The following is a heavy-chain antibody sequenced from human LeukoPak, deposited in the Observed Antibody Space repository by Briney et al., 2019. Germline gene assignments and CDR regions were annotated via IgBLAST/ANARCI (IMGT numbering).Heavy chain of an antibody. V-gene: IGHV4-34*01. CDR2: INHSGST. Sequence: SETLSLTCAVYGGSFSGYYWSWIRQPPGKGLEWIGEINHSGSTNYNPSLKSRVTISVDTSKNQFSLKLSSVTAADTAVYYCVRGKSSGYFDYWGQGTLVTVSS. CDR3: VRGKSSGYFDY. CDR1: GGSFSGYY. D-gene: IGHD3-10*01. J-gene: IGHJ4*02.